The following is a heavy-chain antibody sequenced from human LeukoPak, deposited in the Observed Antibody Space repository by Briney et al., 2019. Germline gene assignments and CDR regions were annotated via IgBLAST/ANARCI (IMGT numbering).Heavy chain of an antibody. CDR2: INRDGSTT. Sequence: GGSLRLSCAASGFTFSNYWVHWVRQAPGKGLVWVSRINRDGSTTNYADSVKGRFTVSRGNAKNTLNLQMNSLRAEDTAVYYCARDRKSGESSEIDFWGQGTLVTVSS. CDR1: GFTFSNYW. V-gene: IGHV3-74*01. CDR3: ARDRKSGESSEIDF. J-gene: IGHJ4*02. D-gene: IGHD3-10*01.